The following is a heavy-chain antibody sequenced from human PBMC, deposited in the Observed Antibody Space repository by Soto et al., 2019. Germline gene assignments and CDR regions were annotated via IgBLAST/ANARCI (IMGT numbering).Heavy chain of an antibody. CDR1: GFTFDDYA. Sequence: GGSLRLSCAASGFTFDDYAMHWVRQAPGKGLEWVSGISWNSGSIGYADSVKGRFTISRDNAKNSLYLQMNSLRAEDTALYYCAKGWEEAVVNNWFDPWGQGTLVTVSS. J-gene: IGHJ5*02. V-gene: IGHV3-9*01. CDR2: ISWNSGSI. D-gene: IGHD6-19*01. CDR3: AKGWEEAVVNNWFDP.